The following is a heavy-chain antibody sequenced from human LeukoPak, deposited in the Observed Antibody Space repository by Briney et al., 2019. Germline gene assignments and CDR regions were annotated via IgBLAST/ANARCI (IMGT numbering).Heavy chain of an antibody. CDR2: IYYSGST. CDR3: ARHGLLRYFDWLSYYFDY. V-gene: IGHV4-59*08. Sequence: SETLSLTCTVSGGSISSYYWSWIRQPPGKGLEWIGYIYYSGSTNYNPSLKSRVTISVDTSKNQFSLKLSSVTAADTGVYYCARHGLLRYFDWLSYYFDYWGQGTLVTVSS. CDR1: GGSISSYY. D-gene: IGHD3-9*01. J-gene: IGHJ4*02.